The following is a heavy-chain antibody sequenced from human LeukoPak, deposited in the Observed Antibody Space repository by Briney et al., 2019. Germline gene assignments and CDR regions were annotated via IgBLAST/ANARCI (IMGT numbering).Heavy chain of an antibody. J-gene: IGHJ4*02. Sequence: KTSETLSLTCTVSGGSISSYYWSWIRQPPGKGLEWIGYIYYSGSTNYNPSLKSRVTISVDTSKNQFSLKLSSVTAADTAVYYCARLFRNFRTPVRAYGDYGPPNYYFDYWGQGTLVTVSS. CDR2: IYYSGST. CDR3: ARLFRNFRTPVRAYGDYGPPNYYFDY. CDR1: GGSISSYY. D-gene: IGHD4-17*01. V-gene: IGHV4-59*08.